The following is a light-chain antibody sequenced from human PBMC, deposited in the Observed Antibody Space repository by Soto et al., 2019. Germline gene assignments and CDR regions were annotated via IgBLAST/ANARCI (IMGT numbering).Light chain of an antibody. CDR1: SSDDGGYNY. CDR3: SSFAGSSNV. J-gene: IGLJ1*01. CDR2: EVN. V-gene: IGLV2-8*01. Sequence: QSALTQPPSASGSPGQSVAISCTGTSSDDGGYNYVSWYQQHPGKAPKLMIYEVNKRPSGVPDRFPGSKSGNTASLTFSGRQDDEEADYFCSSFAGSSNVFGTGTKGTVL.